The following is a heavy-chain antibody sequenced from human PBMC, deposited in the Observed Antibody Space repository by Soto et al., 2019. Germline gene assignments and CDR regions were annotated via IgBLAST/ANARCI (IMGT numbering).Heavy chain of an antibody. Sequence: SETLSLTCGVSGYSISSGYYWGWIRQPPGKGLEWIGGIYHSGSTLYNPSLQSRVTISVDTSKNQFSLKLNSVTAADTAVYYCAREDSRTFDPWGQGTLVTVS. CDR2: IYHSGST. CDR3: AREDSRTFDP. V-gene: IGHV4-38-2*02. D-gene: IGHD6-13*01. CDR1: GYSISSGYY. J-gene: IGHJ5*02.